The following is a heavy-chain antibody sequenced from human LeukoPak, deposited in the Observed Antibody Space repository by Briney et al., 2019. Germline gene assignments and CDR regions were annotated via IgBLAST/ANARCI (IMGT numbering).Heavy chain of an antibody. CDR2: ISDSGSA. CDR3: ARSHYDSSGSPIFGLGVDY. J-gene: IGHJ4*02. D-gene: IGHD3-22*01. V-gene: IGHV4-59*12. Sequence: SGTPSLTCPVSGGSLSSYYWGWVRQPPGKRLGGGGDISDSGSANYNPSLKSRVTISVDRSKNQFSLKLSSVTAADTAMYYCARSHYDSSGSPIFGLGVDYWGQGTLVTVSS. CDR1: GGSLSSYY.